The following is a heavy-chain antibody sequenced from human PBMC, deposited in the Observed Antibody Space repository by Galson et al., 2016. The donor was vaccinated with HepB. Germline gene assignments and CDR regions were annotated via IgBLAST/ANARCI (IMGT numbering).Heavy chain of an antibody. CDR3: ATFRGRYNVYYFDY. CDR1: GYTFTNYD. J-gene: IGHJ4*02. Sequence: SVKVSCKASGYTFTNYDITWVRQAPGQGLEWMGWISAYNGNTSYAQKLQGRVTMTTDTPTNTAYMELRSLKSDDTAVYYCATFRGRYNVYYFDYWGQGALVTVSS. D-gene: IGHD1-1*01. V-gene: IGHV1-18*01. CDR2: ISAYNGNT.